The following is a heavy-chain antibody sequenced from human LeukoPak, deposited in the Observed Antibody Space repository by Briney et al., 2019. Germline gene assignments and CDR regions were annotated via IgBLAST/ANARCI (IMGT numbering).Heavy chain of an antibody. Sequence: LSLTCTVSGGSISSYYWSWIRQPPGKGLEWISYISPTTGYTNSADSVKGRFTISRDNAKNSVYLQLNSLRPDDTAVYYCARDRASGDYVFDLWGQGTLVTVSP. V-gene: IGHV3-11*06. CDR3: ARDRASGDYVFDL. D-gene: IGHD4-17*01. CDR1: GGSISSYY. J-gene: IGHJ4*02. CDR2: ISPTTGYT.